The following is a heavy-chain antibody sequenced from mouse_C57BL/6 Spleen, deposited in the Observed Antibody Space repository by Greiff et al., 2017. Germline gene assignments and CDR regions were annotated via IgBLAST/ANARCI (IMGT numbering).Heavy chain of an antibody. CDR2: IYPGSGST. D-gene: IGHD2-3*01. V-gene: IGHV1-55*01. J-gene: IGHJ4*01. Sequence: QVQLQQSGAELVKPGASVRMSSKASAYPFPSSWITWVKRRPGQGLEWIGDIYPGSGSTNYNEKFKSKATLTVDTSSSTAYMQLSSLTSEDSAVYYCARTDGYYLYYAMDYWGQGTSVTVSS. CDR1: AYPFPSSW. CDR3: ARTDGYYLYYAMDY.